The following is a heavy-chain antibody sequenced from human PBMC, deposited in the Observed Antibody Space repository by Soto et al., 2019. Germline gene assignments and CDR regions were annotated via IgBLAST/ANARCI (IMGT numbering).Heavy chain of an antibody. CDR3: AKDPIATSINVGPDYFDY. D-gene: IGHD6-13*01. V-gene: IGHV3-23*01. J-gene: IGHJ4*02. Sequence: PGGSLRLSCAASGFTFNTFVMSWVRQAPGKGLEWVSTISSSGGTTYYADPVKGRFTISRDNSKNTLYLQMNGLRAEDTAVYYCAKDPIATSINVGPDYFDYWGQGSLVTVSS. CDR1: GFTFNTFV. CDR2: ISSSGGTT.